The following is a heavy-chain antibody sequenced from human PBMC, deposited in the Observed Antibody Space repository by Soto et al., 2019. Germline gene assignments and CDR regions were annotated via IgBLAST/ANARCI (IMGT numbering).Heavy chain of an antibody. J-gene: IGHJ4*02. CDR1: GFTFSNYA. Sequence: QVQLVESGGGVVQPGRSLRLSCAASGFTFSNYAMHWVRQAPGKGLEWVAIVWFDGSNKYYGDSVEGRFTISRDNSKNTLYLQLNSLRAEDTAVYYCARGGNNGWSFDYWGQGTLVTVSS. CDR3: ARGGNNGWSFDY. D-gene: IGHD6-19*01. V-gene: IGHV3-33*01. CDR2: VWFDGSNK.